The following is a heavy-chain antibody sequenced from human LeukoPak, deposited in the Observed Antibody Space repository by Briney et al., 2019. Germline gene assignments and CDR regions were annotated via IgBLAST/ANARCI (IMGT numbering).Heavy chain of an antibody. CDR2: INPNSGGT. V-gene: IGHV1-2*06. CDR3: ARGPSI. CDR1: GGTFSSYA. Sequence: EASVKVPCKASGGTFSSYAISWVRQAPGQGLEWMGRINPNSGGTNYAQKFQGRVTMTRDTSISTAYMELSRLRSDDTAVYYCARGPSIWGQGTMVTVSS. J-gene: IGHJ3*02.